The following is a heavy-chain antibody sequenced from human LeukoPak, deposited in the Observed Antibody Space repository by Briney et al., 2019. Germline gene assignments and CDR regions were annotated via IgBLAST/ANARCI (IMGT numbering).Heavy chain of an antibody. CDR1: GYSISSGYY. D-gene: IGHD3-22*01. Sequence: SETLSLTCTVSGYSISSGYYWGWIRQPPGKGLEWIGSIYHSGSTYYNPSLKSRVTISVDTSKNQFSLKPSSVTAADTAVYYCARDQRNDSIDYWGQGTLVTVSS. CDR3: ARDQRNDSIDY. V-gene: IGHV4-38-2*02. CDR2: IYHSGST. J-gene: IGHJ4*02.